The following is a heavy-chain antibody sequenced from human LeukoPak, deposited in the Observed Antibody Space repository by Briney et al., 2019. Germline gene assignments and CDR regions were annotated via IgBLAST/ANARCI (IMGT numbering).Heavy chain of an antibody. CDR1: GYTFTNYG. D-gene: IGHD3-16*02. J-gene: IGHJ1*01. V-gene: IGHV1-18*01. Sequence: ASVKVSCKASGYTFTNYGISWVRQAPGQGLEWMGWSSPYNGKTNYPQELQGRVTMTTDTSTSTAYMELRSLRSDDTAMYYCARGLLTFGGVIGGPQALEYFQHWGQGTLVTVSS. CDR3: ARGLLTFGGVIGGPQALEYFQH. CDR2: SSPYNGKT.